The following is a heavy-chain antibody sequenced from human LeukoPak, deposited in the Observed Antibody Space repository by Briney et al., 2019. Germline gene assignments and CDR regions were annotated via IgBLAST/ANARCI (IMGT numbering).Heavy chain of an antibody. CDR3: AFGRYPFGY. V-gene: IGHV3-66*01. CDR1: GFTVSDYY. D-gene: IGHD3-16*02. CDR2: IHSGGTI. J-gene: IGHJ4*02. Sequence: GGSLRLSCAASGFTVSDYYMSWVRQAPGKGLEWVSLIHSGGTIYYTDSVKGRFTISRDNSKNTLYLQMNSLTMEDTAVYYCAFGRYPFGYWGQGTLVTVSS.